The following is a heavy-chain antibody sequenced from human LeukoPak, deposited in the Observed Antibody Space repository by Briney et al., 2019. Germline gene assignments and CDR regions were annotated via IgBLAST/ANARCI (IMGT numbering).Heavy chain of an antibody. CDR3: ARGMGYDILTGYYDP. Sequence: SETLSLTCTVSGGSISSYYWSWIRQPPGKGLEWIGYIYYSGSTNYNPSLKSRVTISVDTSKNQFSLKLSSVTAADTAVYYCARGMGYDILTGYYDPWGQGTLVTVSS. CDR1: GGSISSYY. J-gene: IGHJ5*02. CDR2: IYYSGST. D-gene: IGHD3-9*01. V-gene: IGHV4-59*08.